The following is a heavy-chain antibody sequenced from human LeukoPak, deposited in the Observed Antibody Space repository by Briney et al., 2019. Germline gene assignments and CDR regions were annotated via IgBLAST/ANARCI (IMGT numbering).Heavy chain of an antibody. V-gene: IGHV1-2*02. CDR3: ARVPTTKYCSSTSCYTGDYYYGMDV. D-gene: IGHD2-2*02. CDR2: INPNSGGT. CDR1: GYTFTGYY. J-gene: IGHJ6*02. Sequence: GASVKVSCKASGYTFTGYYMHWVRQAPGQGLEWMGWINPNSGGTNYAQKFQGRVTMTRDTSISTAYMELSRLRSDDTAVYYCARVPTTKYCSSTSCYTGDYYYGMDVWGQGTTVTVSS.